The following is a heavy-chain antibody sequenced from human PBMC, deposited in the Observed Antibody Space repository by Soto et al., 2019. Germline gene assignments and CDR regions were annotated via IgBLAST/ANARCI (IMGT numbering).Heavy chain of an antibody. V-gene: IGHV1-8*01. J-gene: IGHJ5*02. CDR1: GYTFTNYE. CDR3: ARMASSGSLKWFDP. D-gene: IGHD3-10*01. CDR2: MNPGSGNT. Sequence: ASVKVSCKASGYTFTNYEINWVRQATGQGLEWMGWMNPGSGNTGYAHKFQGRVTMTRNISISTAYMELSRLGSDDTAIYYCARMASSGSLKWFDPWGQGTLGTVS.